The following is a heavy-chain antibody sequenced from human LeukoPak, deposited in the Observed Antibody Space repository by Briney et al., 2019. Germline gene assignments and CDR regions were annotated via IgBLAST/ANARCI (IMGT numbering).Heavy chain of an antibody. CDR3: AVAGLSYWYFDL. CDR1: GFTFSSYS. J-gene: IGHJ2*01. D-gene: IGHD6-19*01. CDR2: ISRSSDYT. Sequence: GGSLRLSCAASGFTFSSYSMNWVRQAPGKGLEGVSSISRSSDYTYYADSVKGRFTISRDNAKNSLYLQMNSLRAEDTAVYYCAVAGLSYWYFDLWGRGTLVTVSS. V-gene: IGHV3-21*01.